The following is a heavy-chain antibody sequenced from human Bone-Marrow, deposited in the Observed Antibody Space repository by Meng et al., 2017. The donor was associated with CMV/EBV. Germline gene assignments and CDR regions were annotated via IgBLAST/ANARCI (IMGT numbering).Heavy chain of an antibody. CDR1: GGTISSSSYY. CDR3: ASGRVVPAADVGYYYYGMDV. D-gene: IGHD2-2*01. V-gene: IGHV4-39*07. CDR2: IYYTGST. Sequence: SETLSLTCSVSGGTISSSSYYWGWIRQPPGKGLEWIGSIYYTGSTYYNPSLKSRVTISIDTSKKQFSLRLSSVTAADTAVYYCASGRVVPAADVGYYYYGMDVWGQGTTVTVSS. J-gene: IGHJ6*02.